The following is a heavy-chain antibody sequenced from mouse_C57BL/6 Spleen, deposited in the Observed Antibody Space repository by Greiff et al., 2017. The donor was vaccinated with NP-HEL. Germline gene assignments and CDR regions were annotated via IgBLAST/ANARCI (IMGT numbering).Heavy chain of an antibody. J-gene: IGHJ1*03. CDR2: ISDGGSYT. CDR3: ARDAPSYDYDGGTGYFDV. V-gene: IGHV5-4*01. D-gene: IGHD2-4*01. Sequence: EVMLVESGGGLVKPGGSLKLSCAASGFTFSSYAMSWVRQTPEKRLEWVATISDGGSYTYYPANVKGRFTISRDNAKNNLYLQMSHLKSEDTAMYYCARDAPSYDYDGGTGYFDVWGTGTTVTVSS. CDR1: GFTFSSYA.